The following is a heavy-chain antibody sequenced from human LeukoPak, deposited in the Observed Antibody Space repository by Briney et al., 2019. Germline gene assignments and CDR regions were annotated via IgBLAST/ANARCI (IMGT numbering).Heavy chain of an antibody. CDR2: IYYSGST. CDR3: ARGSSYYYDSSGYQPLDY. Sequence: PSETLSLTCTVSGGSISSYYWSWIRQPPGKGLEWIGYIYYSGSTNYNPSLKSRVTISVDTSKNQFSLKLSSVTAADTAMYYCARGSSYYYDSSGYQPLDYWGQGTLVTVSS. CDR1: GGSISSYY. V-gene: IGHV4-59*01. D-gene: IGHD3-22*01. J-gene: IGHJ4*02.